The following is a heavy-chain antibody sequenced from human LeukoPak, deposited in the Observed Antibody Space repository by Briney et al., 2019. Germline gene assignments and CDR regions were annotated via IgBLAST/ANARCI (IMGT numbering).Heavy chain of an antibody. CDR1: GFTFSSYA. V-gene: IGHV3-30-3*01. CDR3: AREGGRGIAAAGISY. CDR2: ISYDGSNK. D-gene: IGHD6-13*01. J-gene: IGHJ4*02. Sequence: GGSLRLSCAASGFTFSSYAMHWVRQAPGKGLEWVAVISYDGSNKYYADSVKGRFTISRDNSKNTLYLQMNSLRAEDTAVYYCAREGGRGIAAAGISYWGQGTLVTVSS.